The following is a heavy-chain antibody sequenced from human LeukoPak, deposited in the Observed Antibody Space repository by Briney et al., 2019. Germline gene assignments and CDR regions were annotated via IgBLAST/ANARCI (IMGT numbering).Heavy chain of an antibody. V-gene: IGHV4-4*07. CDR3: ARGKTLWFGELFMGNWFDP. CDR1: GGSIRSYY. D-gene: IGHD3-10*01. Sequence: SETLSLTCTVSGGSIRSYYWNWIRQPAGKGLEWIGRIYTSGSTNYNPSLKSRVTMSVDTSKNQFSLKLSSVTAADTAVYYCARGKTLWFGELFMGNWFDPWGQGTLVTVSS. CDR2: IYTSGST. J-gene: IGHJ5*02.